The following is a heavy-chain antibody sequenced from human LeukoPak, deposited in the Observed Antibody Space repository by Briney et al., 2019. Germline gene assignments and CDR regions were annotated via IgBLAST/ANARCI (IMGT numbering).Heavy chain of an antibody. CDR3: ARSHIAARPLGGFDP. CDR2: IYPGDSDT. J-gene: IGHJ5*02. Sequence: GESLKISCKGSGYSFTSYWIGWVRQMPGKGLEWIGIIYPGDSDTRYSPSFQGQVTISADKSISTAYLQWSSLKASDTAMYYCARSHIAARPLGGFDPWGQGTLVTVSS. CDR1: GYSFTSYW. D-gene: IGHD6-6*01. V-gene: IGHV5-51*01.